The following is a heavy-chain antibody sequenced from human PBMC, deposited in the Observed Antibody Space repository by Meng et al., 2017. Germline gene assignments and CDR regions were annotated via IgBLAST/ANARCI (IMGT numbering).Heavy chain of an antibody. CDR3: ARSERYVLGFDY. CDR1: VYPFTGYY. CDR2: INPNSGGT. Sequence: GSQIENHRPSTHVSSNASVYPFTGYYMHWVRQAPGQMLEWMGRINPNSGGTNHSQKFQGRFTMTRDTSISTAYMELSRLRSDDTAVYYCARSERYVLGFDYWGQGTLVTVSS. V-gene: IGHV1-2*06. J-gene: IGHJ4*02. D-gene: IGHD3-16*01.